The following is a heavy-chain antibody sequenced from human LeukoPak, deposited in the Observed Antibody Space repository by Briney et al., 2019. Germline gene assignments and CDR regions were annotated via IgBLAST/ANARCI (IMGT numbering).Heavy chain of an antibody. CDR2: IYYSGST. J-gene: IGHJ4*02. CDR3: ARFVPPGMTTVTTSSFDY. V-gene: IGHV4-59*01. CDR1: GGSISSYY. D-gene: IGHD4-17*01. Sequence: KPSETLSLTCTVSGGSISSYYWSWIRQPPGKGLEWIGYIYYSGSTNYNPSLKSRVTISVDTSKNQFSLKLSSVTAADTVVYYCARFVPPGMTTVTTSSFDYWGPGTLVTVSS.